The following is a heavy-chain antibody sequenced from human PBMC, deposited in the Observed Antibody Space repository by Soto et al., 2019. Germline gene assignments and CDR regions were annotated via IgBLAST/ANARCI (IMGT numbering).Heavy chain of an antibody. J-gene: IGHJ5*02. CDR2: IYYSGST. Sequence: QLQLQESGPGLVKPSETLSLNCSVSGGSISSSSYFWGWIRQPPGKGLDWIGSIYYSGSTYDNPSLKIRVTVSVDTSKNQFSLKLSSVTAADTAVYYCARHPSDFWFDPWGQGTLVTVSS. V-gene: IGHV4-39*01. CDR3: ARHPSDFWFDP. CDR1: GGSISSSSYF. D-gene: IGHD2-21*02.